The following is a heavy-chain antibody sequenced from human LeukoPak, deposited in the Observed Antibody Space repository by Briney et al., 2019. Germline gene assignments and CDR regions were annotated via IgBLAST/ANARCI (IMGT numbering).Heavy chain of an antibody. Sequence: PGGSLRLSCAASGFTFGTYSMNWVRQAPGERLDWIAYISSTGSIKYYADSVKGRFTISRDSAKSSLYLQMNSLRAADTAVYYCARDRVKYGDCDFWGQGTLVTVSS. CDR3: ARDRVKYGDCDF. V-gene: IGHV3-48*01. J-gene: IGHJ4*02. CDR1: GFTFGTYS. D-gene: IGHD4-17*01. CDR2: ISSTGSIK.